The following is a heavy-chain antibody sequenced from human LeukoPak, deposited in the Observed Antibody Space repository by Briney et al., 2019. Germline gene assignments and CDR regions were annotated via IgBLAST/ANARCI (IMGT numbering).Heavy chain of an antibody. D-gene: IGHD5-24*01. V-gene: IGHV3-23*01. CDR3: AKGGTRRDGYSTIDY. J-gene: IGHJ4*02. Sequence: GGSLRLSCAASGFTFSSYAMSWVRQAPGKGLEWVSAISGSGGSTYYADSVKGRFTISRDNSKNTLYLQMNSLRAEDTAVYYCAKGGTRRDGYSTIDYWGQGTLVTVSS. CDR1: GFTFSSYA. CDR2: ISGSGGST.